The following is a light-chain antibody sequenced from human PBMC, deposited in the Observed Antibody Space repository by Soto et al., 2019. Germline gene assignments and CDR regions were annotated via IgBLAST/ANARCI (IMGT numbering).Light chain of an antibody. CDR1: QSVSSSY. CDR3: QQYGTTPWT. CDR2: GTS. V-gene: IGKV3-20*01. Sequence: EIVLTQSPRPLSLSPGERATLSCRASQSVSSSYLAWYQHKPGQAPRLLISGTSSRATGIPDRFSGSGAGTDFTLTISRLEPEDFAVYYCQQYGTTPWTFGQGTKVDIK. J-gene: IGKJ1*01.